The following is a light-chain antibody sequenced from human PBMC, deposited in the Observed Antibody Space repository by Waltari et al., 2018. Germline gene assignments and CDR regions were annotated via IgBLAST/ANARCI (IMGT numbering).Light chain of an antibody. V-gene: IGLV3-25*03. CDR3: QSADSSGTYWV. Sequence: SYALTQPPSVSVSPVQTARITCSGDALPKQYADWYQQKPGQAPVLGIYNDSERPSGIPERFSGSSSGTTVTLTISGVQAEDEADYYCQSADSSGTYWVFGGGTKLTVL. CDR2: NDS. CDR1: ALPKQY. J-gene: IGLJ3*02.